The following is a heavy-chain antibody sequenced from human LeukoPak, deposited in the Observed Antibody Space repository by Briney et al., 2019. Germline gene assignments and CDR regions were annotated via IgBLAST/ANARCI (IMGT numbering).Heavy chain of an antibody. J-gene: IGHJ1*01. Sequence: KPSETLSLTCTVSGGSISTYYWNWIRQPPGKGLEWIGYIYHSGSTNYNPSLQSRVTISVDTSKNQFSLNLNSATAADTAVYYCARGGAARLHFQNWGQGTLVTVSS. CDR2: IYHSGST. V-gene: IGHV4-59*01. CDR3: ARGGAARLHFQN. D-gene: IGHD6-6*01. CDR1: GGSISTYY.